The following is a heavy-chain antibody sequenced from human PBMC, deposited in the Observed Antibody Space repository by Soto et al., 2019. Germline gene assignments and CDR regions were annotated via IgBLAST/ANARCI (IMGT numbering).Heavy chain of an antibody. V-gene: IGHV1-3*01. D-gene: IGHD1-26*01. Sequence: ASVKVSCKASGYTFTSYAIHWVRQAPGERLEWMGWINAGNGNTKYAQKFQGWVTMTRDTSISTAYMELSRLKSDDTAVYYCARGSVGPTTDFDYWGQGTLVTVSS. CDR1: GYTFTSYA. CDR2: INAGNGNT. J-gene: IGHJ4*02. CDR3: ARGSVGPTTDFDY.